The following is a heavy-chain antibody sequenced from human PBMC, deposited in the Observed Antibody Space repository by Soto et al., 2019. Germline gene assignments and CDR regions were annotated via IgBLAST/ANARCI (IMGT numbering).Heavy chain of an antibody. Sequence: GASVKASCKDSGYTFTSYGITWLRKAPGQGLEWMGWISAYNGNTNYAQKLQGRVTMTTDTSTSTAYMELRSLRSDDTAVYYSAREYCSGGSCYFDYWGQGTLVTVSS. D-gene: IGHD2-15*01. CDR3: AREYCSGGSCYFDY. CDR1: GYTFTSYG. J-gene: IGHJ4*02. CDR2: ISAYNGNT. V-gene: IGHV1-18*01.